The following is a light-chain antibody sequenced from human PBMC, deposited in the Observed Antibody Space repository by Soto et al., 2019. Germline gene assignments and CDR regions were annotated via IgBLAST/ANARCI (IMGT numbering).Light chain of an antibody. J-gene: IGKJ3*01. Sequence: DIQMTQSPSTLSASVGDRVTITCRASQSISRSLAWYQQNPGKAPKLLIFDASSLESGVPSRFSGSGSGTEFTLTISSLQPDAFATYYCQHYTDFLLIFGPWTTVHIK. CDR1: QSISRS. V-gene: IGKV1-5*01. CDR2: DAS. CDR3: QHYTDFLLI.